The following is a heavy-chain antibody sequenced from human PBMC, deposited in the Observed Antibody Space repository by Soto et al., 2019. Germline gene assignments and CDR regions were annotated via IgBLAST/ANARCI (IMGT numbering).Heavy chain of an antibody. CDR2: IYYSGST. D-gene: IGHD3-16*01. CDR3: AREIMERPQVYYYGMDV. J-gene: IGHJ6*02. Sequence: SETLSLTCTVSGGSIASSLYYWGWVRQSPGKGLEWIESIYYSGSTHYNPSLKSRVTISVDTSKNQFSLKLSSVTAADTAVYYCAREIMERPQVYYYGMDVWGQGTTVTVSS. CDR1: GGSIASSLYY. V-gene: IGHV4-39*07.